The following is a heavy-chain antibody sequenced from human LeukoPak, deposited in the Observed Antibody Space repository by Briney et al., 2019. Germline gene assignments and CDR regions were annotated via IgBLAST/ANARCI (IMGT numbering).Heavy chain of an antibody. D-gene: IGHD3-16*01. Sequence: SEXLSLTCAVYGGSFSGYYWRWIRQPPGKGLEWIGEINHSGRTNDNPSLTSRGTISVDTYKNQSSLKLSSVPAADTAVYYCARGWGGYNDYWGQGTLVTVSS. CDR1: GGSFSGYY. J-gene: IGHJ4*02. CDR2: INHSGRT. CDR3: ARGWGGYNDY. V-gene: IGHV4-34*01.